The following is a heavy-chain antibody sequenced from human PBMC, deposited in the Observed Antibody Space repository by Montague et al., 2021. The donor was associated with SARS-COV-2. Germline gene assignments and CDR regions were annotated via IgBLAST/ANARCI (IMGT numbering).Heavy chain of an antibody. V-gene: IGHV6-1*01. J-gene: IGHJ4*02. D-gene: IGHD3-16*01. CDR1: GDSVVKLRRR. CDR2: IYFKTKRYN. Sequence: CAISGDSVVKLRRRSEEHTSYPSRHMEWLGRIYFKTKRYNDYAXXVKSRIIINPDTSKNQFSLQLNSVTPEDTAVYYCARVRMDGGSDYWGQGTLDTVSS. CDR3: ARVRMDGGSDY.